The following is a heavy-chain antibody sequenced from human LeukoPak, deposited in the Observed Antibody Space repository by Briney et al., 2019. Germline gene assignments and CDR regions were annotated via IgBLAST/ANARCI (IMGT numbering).Heavy chain of an antibody. J-gene: IGHJ4*02. Sequence: GGSLRLSCAASGFTFRSYWMTWVRQAPGKGLEWASNIKQDGSEKYYVGSVKGRFTISRDNAKNSLYLQMSSLRVEDTAVYYCARGRYNWTFWGQGTLVTVSS. V-gene: IGHV3-7*01. D-gene: IGHD1-20*01. CDR1: GFTFRSYW. CDR3: ARGRYNWTF. CDR2: IKQDGSEK.